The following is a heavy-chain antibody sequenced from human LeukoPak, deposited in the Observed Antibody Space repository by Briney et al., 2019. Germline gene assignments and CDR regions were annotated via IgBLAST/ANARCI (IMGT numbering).Heavy chain of an antibody. V-gene: IGHV4-39*07. Sequence: PSETLSLTCTVSGGSISSRYYWAWIRQPPGKGLEWIGTMYYSGITYYNPSLKSRVTMSVDTSKNQFSLKLSSVTAVDTAVYYCARNSAWAFDIWGQGTMVTVSS. CDR1: GGSISSRYY. CDR2: MYYSGIT. J-gene: IGHJ3*02. CDR3: ARNSAWAFDI.